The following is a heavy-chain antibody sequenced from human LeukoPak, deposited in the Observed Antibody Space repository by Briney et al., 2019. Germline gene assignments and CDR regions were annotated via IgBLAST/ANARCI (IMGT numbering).Heavy chain of an antibody. D-gene: IGHD3-10*01. CDR2: IKSKGGGETT. J-gene: IGHJ4*02. CDR3: STDLGLTMIRGVLVS. V-gene: IGHV3-15*01. CDR1: GFTFTHAW. Sequence: PGGSLRLSCAASGFTFTHAWMSWVRQAPGKGLEWVGRIKSKGGGETTDYPAPVKGRFFLSRDDSEATLYLQMNYLETEDTAVYYCSTDLGLTMIRGVLVSRGQGTLVTVCS.